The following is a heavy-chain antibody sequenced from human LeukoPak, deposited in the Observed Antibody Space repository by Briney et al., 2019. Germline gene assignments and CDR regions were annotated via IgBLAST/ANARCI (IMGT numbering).Heavy chain of an antibody. CDR1: GGSISSYY. J-gene: IGHJ5*02. CDR2: IYYSGST. V-gene: IGHV4-59*01. Sequence: PSETLSLTCTVSGGSISSYYWSWIRQPPGKGLEWIGYIYYSGSTNYNPSLKSRVTISVDTSKDQFSLKLSSVTAADTAVYYCAREVVVAATHWFDPWGQGTLVTVSS. D-gene: IGHD2-15*01. CDR3: AREVVVAATHWFDP.